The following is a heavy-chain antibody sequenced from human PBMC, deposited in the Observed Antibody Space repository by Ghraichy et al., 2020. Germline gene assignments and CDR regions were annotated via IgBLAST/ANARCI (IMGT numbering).Heavy chain of an antibody. V-gene: IGHV4-34*01. CDR2: INHSGST. CDR3: ARVRGRYQLLLHYYYYVMDV. J-gene: IGHJ6*02. D-gene: IGHD2-2*01. Sequence: SETLSLTCAVYGGSFSGYYWSWIRQPPGKGLEWIGEINHSGSTNYNPSLKSRVTISVDTSKNQFSLKLSSVTAADTAVYYCARVRGRYQLLLHYYYYVMDVWGQGTTVTVSS. CDR1: GGSFSGYY.